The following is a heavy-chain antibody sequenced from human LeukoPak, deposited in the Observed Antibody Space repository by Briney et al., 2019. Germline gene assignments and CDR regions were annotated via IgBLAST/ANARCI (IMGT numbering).Heavy chain of an antibody. CDR1: GGSISSYY. V-gene: IGHV4-59*01. Sequence: SETLSLTCTVSGGSISSYYWSWIQQPPGKGLEWIGYIYYSGSTNYNPSLKSRVTISVDTSKNQFSLKLSSVTAADTAVYYCARDHGSSWPAYDYWGQGTLVTVSS. CDR3: ARDHGSSWPAYDY. J-gene: IGHJ4*02. CDR2: IYYSGST. D-gene: IGHD6-13*01.